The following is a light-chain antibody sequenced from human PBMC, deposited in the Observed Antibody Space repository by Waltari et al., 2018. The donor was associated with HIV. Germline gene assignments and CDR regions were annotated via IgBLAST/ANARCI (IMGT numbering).Light chain of an antibody. CDR1: PTGNKW. CDR2: QSS. J-gene: IGKJ1*01. Sequence: DIQLTQSPSTLSPSVGDRVIITCRASPTGNKWLAWYQQKLGRAHRFIIYQSSTLENGVPSRFSGSASGVDFTLTISSLQPEDLGTYYCQQYNSLPWTFGQGTRVEV. V-gene: IGKV1-5*03. CDR3: QQYNSLPWT.